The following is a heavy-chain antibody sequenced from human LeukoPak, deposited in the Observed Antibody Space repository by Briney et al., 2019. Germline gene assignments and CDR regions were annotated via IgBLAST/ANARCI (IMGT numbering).Heavy chain of an antibody. CDR3: ARHYYGSGSYYIGY. V-gene: IGHV3-30*04. D-gene: IGHD3-10*01. CDR2: ISFDGSNK. Sequence: GGSLRLSCAGSGFTFSTYAMHWVRQAPGKGLEWVAVISFDGSNKYYADSVKGRFTISRDSSKNTLYLQMNSLRAEDTAVYYCARHYYGSGSYYIGYWGQGTLVTVSS. J-gene: IGHJ4*02. CDR1: GFTFSTYA.